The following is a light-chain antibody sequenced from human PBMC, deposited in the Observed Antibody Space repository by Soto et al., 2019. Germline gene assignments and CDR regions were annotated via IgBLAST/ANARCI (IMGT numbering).Light chain of an antibody. CDR2: DVS. CDR3: CSYAGSYTLV. Sequence: QSALTQPRSVSGSPGQSVTISCTGTSSDVGGYNYVSWYQQYPGKAPKLMIYDVSKRPSGVPDRFSGSKSGNTASLTISGLQAEYEADYHCCSYAGSYTLVFGGGTKMTVL. J-gene: IGLJ2*01. CDR1: SSDVGGYNY. V-gene: IGLV2-11*01.